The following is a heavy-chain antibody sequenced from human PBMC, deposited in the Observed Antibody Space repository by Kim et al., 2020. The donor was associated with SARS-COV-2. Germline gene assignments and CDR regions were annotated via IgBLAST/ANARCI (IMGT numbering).Heavy chain of an antibody. D-gene: IGHD3-10*01. V-gene: IGHV4-38-2*01. J-gene: IGHJ4*02. Sequence: SETLSLTCAVSGSSISSGYYWDWSRQPPGKGLEWIGSIYHSGDTYYNPSLKSRVTISVDTSKNHFSLKLSSVTAADTAVYYCARRWYYYASGTTTYFDYWGQGTLVTVSS. CDR3: ARRWYYYASGTTTYFDY. CDR1: GSSISSGYY. CDR2: IYHSGDT.